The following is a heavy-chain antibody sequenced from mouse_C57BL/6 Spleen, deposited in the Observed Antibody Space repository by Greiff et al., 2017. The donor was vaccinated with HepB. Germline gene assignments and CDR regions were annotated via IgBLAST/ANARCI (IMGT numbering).Heavy chain of an antibody. CDR2: IYPRSGNT. CDR1: GYTFTSYG. CDR3: ARGQLGRYAMDY. V-gene: IGHV1-81*01. J-gene: IGHJ4*01. Sequence: QVQLKQSGAELARPGASVKLSCKASGYTFTSYGISWVKQRTGQGLEWIGEIYPRSGNTYYNEKFKGKATLTADKSSSTAYMELRSLTSEDSAVYFCARGQLGRYAMDYWGQGTSVTVSS. D-gene: IGHD4-1*01.